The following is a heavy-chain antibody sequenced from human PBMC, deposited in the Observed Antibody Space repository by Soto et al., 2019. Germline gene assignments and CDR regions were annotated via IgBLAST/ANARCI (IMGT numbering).Heavy chain of an antibody. D-gene: IGHD3-22*01. J-gene: IGHJ6*02. Sequence: ASVKVSCKASGYTFTGYYMHWVRQAPGQGLEWMGWINPNSGGTNYAQKFQGWVTMTRDTSISTAYMELSRLRSDDTAVYYCARGGGVYYXSSGYYRVMDYYYGMDVWGQGTTVTVSS. CDR2: INPNSGGT. CDR3: ARGGGVYYXSSGYYRVMDYYYGMDV. CDR1: GYTFTGYY. V-gene: IGHV1-2*04.